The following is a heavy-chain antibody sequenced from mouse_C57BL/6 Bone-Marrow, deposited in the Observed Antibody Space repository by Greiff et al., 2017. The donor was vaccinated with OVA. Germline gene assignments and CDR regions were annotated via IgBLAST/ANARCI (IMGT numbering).Heavy chain of an antibody. CDR3: ARPDHGYYALDY. Sequence: QVQLQQSGAELVKPGASVKLSCKAFGYTFTEYTIHWVKQRSGQGLEWIGWFYPGSGSIKYNEKFKDKATLTADKSSSTVYMELSRLTSDDSAVYFCARPDHGYYALDYWGQGTSVTVSS. V-gene: IGHV1-62-2*01. CDR1: GYTFTEYT. J-gene: IGHJ4*01. CDR2: FYPGSGSI.